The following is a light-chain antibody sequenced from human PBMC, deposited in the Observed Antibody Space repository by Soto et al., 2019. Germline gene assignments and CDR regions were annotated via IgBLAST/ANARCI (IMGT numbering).Light chain of an antibody. Sequence: EIVMTQSPATLSVSPGERATLSCRASQSVNSNLAWYRQKPGQAPRLLISDASTRATGVPARFSGSGSGTEFTPTISSLQSDDSGIYYCQQYNFWPPLTFGGGTKVEIK. CDR3: QQYNFWPPLT. CDR1: QSVNSN. J-gene: IGKJ4*01. CDR2: DAS. V-gene: IGKV3-15*01.